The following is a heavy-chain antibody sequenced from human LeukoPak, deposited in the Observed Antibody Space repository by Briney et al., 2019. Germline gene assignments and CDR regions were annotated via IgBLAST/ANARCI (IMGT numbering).Heavy chain of an antibody. CDR1: GGSGSSYY. CDR3: ARSSSWYMFFDY. D-gene: IGHD6-13*01. V-gene: IGHV4-59*02. J-gene: IGHJ4*02. Sequence: SETLSLTCTVSGGSGSSYYWSWIRQPPGKGLEWIGYIYYSGSTNYNPSLKSRVTISVDTSKNQFSLKLSSVTAADTAVYYCARSSSWYMFFDYWGQGTLVTVSS. CDR2: IYYSGST.